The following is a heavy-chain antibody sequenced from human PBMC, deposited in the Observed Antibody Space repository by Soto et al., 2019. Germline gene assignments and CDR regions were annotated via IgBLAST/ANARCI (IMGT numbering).Heavy chain of an antibody. J-gene: IGHJ4*02. Sequence: GGSLRLSCAASGFTFSSYAMHWVRQAPGKGLEWVAVISYDGSNKYYADSVKGRFTISRDNSKNTLYLQMNSLRAEDTAVYYCAIYQCVYSSGGYPYYFDYWGQGTLVTVSS. CDR3: AIYQCVYSSGGYPYYFDY. CDR2: ISYDGSNK. CDR1: GFTFSSYA. V-gene: IGHV3-30-3*01. D-gene: IGHD6-19*01.